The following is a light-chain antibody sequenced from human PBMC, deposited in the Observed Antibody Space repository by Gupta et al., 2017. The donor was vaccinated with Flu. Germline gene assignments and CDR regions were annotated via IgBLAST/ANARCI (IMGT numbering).Light chain of an antibody. CDR1: TLRTYS. CDR3: KDYHNVSHGV. V-gene: IGLV3-19*01. J-gene: IGLJ3*02. Sequence: LGQTVRITCQGDTLRTYSARWYEQRQGQPPVLVIYNKNNRPSGSPDRFAGSSSGRNASSITAGTQADDEADDYCKDYHNVSHGVFGGGTKLTVL. CDR2: NKN.